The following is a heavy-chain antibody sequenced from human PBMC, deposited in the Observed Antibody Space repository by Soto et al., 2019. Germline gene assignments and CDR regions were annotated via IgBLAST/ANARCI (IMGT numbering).Heavy chain of an antibody. V-gene: IGHV3-11*05. CDR3: ARGVYGYSYGYDWFDP. J-gene: IGHJ5*02. CDR2: ISTTSYT. D-gene: IGHD5-18*01. CDR1: GFTLSDYY. Sequence: QVQLVESGGGLVKPGGSLRLSCAASGFTLSDYYMSWIRQAPGKGLEWVSYISTTSYTNYADSVKGRFTISRDNAKNSLYLQRNSLRAEDTAVYYCARGVYGYSYGYDWFDPWGHGTLVTVSS.